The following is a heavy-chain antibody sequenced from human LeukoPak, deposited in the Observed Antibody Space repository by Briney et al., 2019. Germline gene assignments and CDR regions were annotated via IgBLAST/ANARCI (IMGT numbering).Heavy chain of an antibody. CDR1: GGSISSYY. Sequence: PSETLSLTCTVSGGSISSYYWTWIRLPPGKGLEWIGYINYTGSTKYNPSLKSRVTISVDTSKNQFSLKLTSVTAADTAMYYCARVHYYGSGLSSYFDYWGQGTLLTVSS. CDR3: ARVHYYGSGLSSYFDY. CDR2: INYTGST. V-gene: IGHV4-59*01. J-gene: IGHJ4*02. D-gene: IGHD3-10*01.